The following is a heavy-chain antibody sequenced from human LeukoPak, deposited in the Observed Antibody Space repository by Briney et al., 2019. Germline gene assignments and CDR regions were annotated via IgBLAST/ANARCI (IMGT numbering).Heavy chain of an antibody. D-gene: IGHD2-2*01. CDR2: INPNSGGT. CDR1: GYTFTVYY. CDR3: AREGPAAIGRDAFDI. Sequence: GASVKVSCKASGYTFTVYYMHWVRQAPGQGLEWMGWINPNSGGTNYAQKFQGRVTMTRDTSISTAYMELSRLRSDDTAVYYCAREGPAAIGRDAFDIWGQGTMVTVSS. J-gene: IGHJ3*02. V-gene: IGHV1-2*02.